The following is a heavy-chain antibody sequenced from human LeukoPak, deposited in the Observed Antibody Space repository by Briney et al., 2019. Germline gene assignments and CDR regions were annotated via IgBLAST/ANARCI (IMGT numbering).Heavy chain of an antibody. CDR3: ARLAYYYGSGSYYFDY. Sequence: GESLKISCKGSGYRFTSYWIAWARQMPGKGLEWMGIIYPGDSETRSRPSFEGQFTISADKSISTAHLQWSSLKASDTAMYYCARLAYYYGSGSYYFDYWGQGTLVTVSS. J-gene: IGHJ4*02. CDR2: IYPGDSET. D-gene: IGHD3-10*01. V-gene: IGHV5-51*01. CDR1: GYRFTSYW.